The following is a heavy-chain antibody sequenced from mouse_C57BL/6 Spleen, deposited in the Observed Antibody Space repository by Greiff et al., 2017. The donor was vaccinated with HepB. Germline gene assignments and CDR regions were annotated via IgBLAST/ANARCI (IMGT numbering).Heavy chain of an antibody. Sequence: QVQLQQSGAELVRPGASVTLSCKASGYTFTDYEMHWVKQTPVHGLEWIGAIDPETGGTAYNQKFKGKAILTAAKSSSTAYMALRSLTSEDSAVYYCTPPYYGYGVFAYWGQGTLVTVSA. CDR2: IDPETGGT. D-gene: IGHD2-9*01. V-gene: IGHV1-15*01. J-gene: IGHJ3*01. CDR1: GYTFTDYE. CDR3: TPPYYGYGVFAY.